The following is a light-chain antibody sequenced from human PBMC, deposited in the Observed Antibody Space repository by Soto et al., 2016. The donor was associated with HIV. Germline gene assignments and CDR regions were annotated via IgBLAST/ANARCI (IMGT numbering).Light chain of an antibody. V-gene: IGLV3-21*02. CDR3: QVWDSSGGRGV. CDR1: NIGSKG. J-gene: IGLJ1*01. Sequence: SYELTQPPSVSVAPGETARITCGGNNIGSKGVHWYQQKPGQAPILVVYDDSDRPSGIPERFSGSNSGDTATLTTSRVAAGDEADYYCQVWDSSGGRGVFGTGTKVTVL. CDR2: DDS.